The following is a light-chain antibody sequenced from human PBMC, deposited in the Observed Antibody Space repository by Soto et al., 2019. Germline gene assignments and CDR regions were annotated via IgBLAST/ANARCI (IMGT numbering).Light chain of an antibody. CDR1: QGSRTW. J-gene: IGKJ4*01. CDR2: AAS. Sequence: EIQMTQSPSSVSASVGARVTITCRASQGSRTWLVWYQQKPGTAPKLLICAASNLQRGVPSRFSGSESGTDFTLTIISLQPEDFATYYCQQTSAFPRTFGGGTNVDIK. CDR3: QQTSAFPRT. V-gene: IGKV1-12*01.